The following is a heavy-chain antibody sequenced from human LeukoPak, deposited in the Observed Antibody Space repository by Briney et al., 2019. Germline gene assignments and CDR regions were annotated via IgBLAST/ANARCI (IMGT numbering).Heavy chain of an antibody. V-gene: IGHV3-30*02. Sequence: GGSLRLSCAASGFTFSSYGMHWVRQAPGKGLEWVAFIRYDGSNKYYADSVKGRFTISRDNSKNTLYLQMNSLRAEDTAVYYCAKAGGLYSYGVDYWGQGTLVTVSS. J-gene: IGHJ4*02. D-gene: IGHD5-18*01. CDR2: IRYDGSNK. CDR1: GFTFSSYG. CDR3: AKAGGLYSYGVDY.